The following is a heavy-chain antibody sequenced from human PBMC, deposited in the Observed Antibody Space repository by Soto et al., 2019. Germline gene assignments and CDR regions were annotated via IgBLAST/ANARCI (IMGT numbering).Heavy chain of an antibody. J-gene: IGHJ4*02. Sequence: GASVKVSCKASGYTFTGYYMHWVRQAPGQGLEWMGWINPNSGGTNYAQKFQGWVTISRDNSKNTLYLQMNSLRAEDTAVYYCAKKGIRITMIVVAPFDYWGQGTLVTVSS. CDR2: INPNSGGT. D-gene: IGHD3-22*01. CDR1: GYTFTGYY. V-gene: IGHV1-2*04. CDR3: AKKGIRITMIVVAPFDY.